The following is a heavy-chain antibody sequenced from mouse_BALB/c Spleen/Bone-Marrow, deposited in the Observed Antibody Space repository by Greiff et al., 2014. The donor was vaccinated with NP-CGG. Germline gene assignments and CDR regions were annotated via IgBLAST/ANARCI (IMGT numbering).Heavy chain of an antibody. CDR3: ASYYRYSFDY. J-gene: IGHJ2*01. CDR1: GFNIKDTY. D-gene: IGHD2-14*01. Sequence: EVQLQQSGAELVKPGASVKLSCTGSGFNIKDTYMHWAKQRPGQGLEWIGRIDPANGNTKYDPKFQGKATITADTSSNTAYLQLSSLTSEDTAVYYCASYYRYSFDYWGQGTTLTVSS. V-gene: IGHV14-3*02. CDR2: IDPANGNT.